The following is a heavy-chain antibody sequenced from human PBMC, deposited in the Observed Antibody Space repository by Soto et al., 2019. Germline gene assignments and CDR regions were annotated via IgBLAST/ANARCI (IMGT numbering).Heavy chain of an antibody. CDR2: IYYSGST. V-gene: IGHV4-31*03. CDR1: GGFISSGGYY. J-gene: IGHJ4*02. CDR3: ARERVSYYDSSGYPRRRYFDY. D-gene: IGHD3-22*01. Sequence: TLSLTCTVSGGFISSGGYYWILIRQHPGKGLEWIGYIYYSGSTYYNPSLKSRVTISVDTSKNQSSLKLSSVTAADTAVYYCARERVSYYDSSGYPRRRYFDYWGQGTLVSVSS.